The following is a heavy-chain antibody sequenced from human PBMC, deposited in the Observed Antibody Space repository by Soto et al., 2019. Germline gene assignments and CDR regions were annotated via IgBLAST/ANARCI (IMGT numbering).Heavy chain of an antibody. D-gene: IGHD3-3*01. V-gene: IGHV3-21*01. CDR2: TFIFDDNL. Sequence: PGGSLRLSCAASGFTFTSYSIIWVRQVPGKRLEWLSSTFIFDDNLYYADSVKGRFTISRDNAKNSVYLQMNSLRAEDTGVYYCARGPRFRTVLRFLEWGHNWFDPWGQGTLVTVSS. CDR3: ARGPRFRTVLRFLEWGHNWFDP. CDR1: GFTFTSYS. J-gene: IGHJ5*02.